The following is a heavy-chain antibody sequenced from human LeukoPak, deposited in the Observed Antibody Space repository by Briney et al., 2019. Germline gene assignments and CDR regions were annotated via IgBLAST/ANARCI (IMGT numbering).Heavy chain of an antibody. CDR1: GFTFSSYE. Sequence: GGALRLSCAAPGFTFSSYEMNWVRQAPGKGLEWVSYISSIGRTIYYADSVKGRFTISRDNAKNSLYLQMNSLRAEDTAVYYCAELGITMIGGVWGKGTTVTISS. V-gene: IGHV3-48*03. CDR3: AELGITMIGGV. J-gene: IGHJ6*04. CDR2: ISSIGRTI. D-gene: IGHD3-10*02.